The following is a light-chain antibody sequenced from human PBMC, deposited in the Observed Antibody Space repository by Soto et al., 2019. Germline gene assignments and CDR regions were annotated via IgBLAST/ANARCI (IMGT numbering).Light chain of an antibody. CDR3: QQSYSTPLT. CDR2: AAS. V-gene: IGKV1-39*01. Sequence: DIQTTLDPPFLSASVGDRVTITCRASQSITSYLNSYQQNPGTAPTLLIYAASSLEIGVPSRFRGSGSGTDFTLTISSLQPEDFGTYYCQQSYSTPLTFGGGTNVDIK. CDR1: QSITSY. J-gene: IGKJ4*01.